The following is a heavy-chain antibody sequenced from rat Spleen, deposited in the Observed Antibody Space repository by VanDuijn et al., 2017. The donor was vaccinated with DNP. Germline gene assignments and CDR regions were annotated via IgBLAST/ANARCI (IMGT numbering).Heavy chain of an antibody. D-gene: IGHD4-2*01. V-gene: IGHV3-3*01. CDR2: INNAGST. J-gene: IGHJ2*01. CDR1: GYSITTNYR. CDR3: ARWSDYFDY. Sequence: EVQLQESGPGLVKPSQSLSLTCSVTGYSITTNYRWHWIRKFPGNKLEWMGYINNAGSTKYNPSLKSRISITRDTSKNQFFLHLNSVTTEDTATYYCARWSDYFDYWGQGTSVTVSS.